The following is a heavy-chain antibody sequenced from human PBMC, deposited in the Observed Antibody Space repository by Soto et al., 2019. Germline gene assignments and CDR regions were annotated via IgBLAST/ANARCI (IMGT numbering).Heavy chain of an antibody. Sequence: GGSLRLSCAASGFTFSSYDMHWVRQATGKGLEWVSAIGTAGDPYYPGSVKGRFTISRENAKNSLYLQMNSLRAGDTAVYYCARATPLFCSSTSRQRAVYGMDVWGQGTTVTVSS. CDR3: ARATPLFCSSTSRQRAVYGMDV. D-gene: IGHD2-2*01. CDR2: IGTAGDP. J-gene: IGHJ6*02. V-gene: IGHV3-13*05. CDR1: GFTFSSYD.